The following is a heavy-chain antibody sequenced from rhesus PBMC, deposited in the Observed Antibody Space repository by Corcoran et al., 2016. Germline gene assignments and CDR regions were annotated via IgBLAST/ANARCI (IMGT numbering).Heavy chain of an antibody. CDR3: ARDLKT. J-gene: IGHJ4*01. Sequence: QVQLQESGPGVVKPSETLSLTCAVSGGSISNSYWWTWIRQPPGKGREWIGYISGGGTHTNYNPSLKSRVTISKATSNTQFSLKLNSVTAADTAVYYCARDLKTWGQGVLVTVSS. CDR2: ISGGGTHT. CDR1: GGSISNSYW. V-gene: IGHV4S10*01.